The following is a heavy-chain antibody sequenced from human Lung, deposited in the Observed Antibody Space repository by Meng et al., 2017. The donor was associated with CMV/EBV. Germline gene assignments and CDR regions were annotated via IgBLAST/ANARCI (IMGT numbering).Heavy chain of an antibody. Sequence: QVQLQESGPGPVQPSGTLSLTCAVSGGSISSSNWWSWVRQPPGKGLEWIGEIYHSGSTNYNPSLKSRVTISVDKSKNQFSLKLSSVTAADTAVYYCASFPPPGKQWLVTDYWGQGTLVTVSS. D-gene: IGHD6-19*01. CDR3: ASFPPPGKQWLVTDY. J-gene: IGHJ4*02. CDR1: GGSISSSNW. V-gene: IGHV4-4*02. CDR2: IYHSGST.